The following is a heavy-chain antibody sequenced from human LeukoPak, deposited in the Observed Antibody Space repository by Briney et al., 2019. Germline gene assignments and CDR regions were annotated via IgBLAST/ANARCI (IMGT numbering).Heavy chain of an antibody. D-gene: IGHD2-2*01. CDR3: AREPYCSSTSCFIFDY. CDR2: IKQDGSEK. V-gene: IGHV3-7*03. Sequence: GGSLRFSCAASGFTFSSYWMSWVRQAPGKGLEWVANIKQDGSEKYYVDSVKGRFTISRDNAKNSLYLQMNSLRAEDTAVYYCAREPYCSSTSCFIFDYWGQGTLVTVSS. J-gene: IGHJ4*02. CDR1: GFTFSSYW.